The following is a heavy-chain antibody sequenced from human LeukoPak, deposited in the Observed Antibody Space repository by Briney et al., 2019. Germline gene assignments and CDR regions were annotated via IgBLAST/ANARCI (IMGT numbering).Heavy chain of an antibody. CDR2: IIPILGIA. V-gene: IGHV1-69*04. CDR3: AREGRLFGDAFDI. D-gene: IGHD3-22*01. Sequence: ASVKVSCKASGGTFSSYAIIWVRQAPGQGLEWMGRIIPILGIANYAQKFQGRVTITADKSTSTAYMELSSLRSEDTAVYYCAREGRLFGDAFDIWGQGTMVTVSS. J-gene: IGHJ3*02. CDR1: GGTFSSYA.